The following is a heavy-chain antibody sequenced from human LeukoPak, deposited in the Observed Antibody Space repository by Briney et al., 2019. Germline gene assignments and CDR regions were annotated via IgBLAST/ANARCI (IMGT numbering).Heavy chain of an antibody. CDR2: IYYSGST. CDR3: ARGVLQLVRDAFDI. D-gene: IGHD6-13*01. CDR1: GGSISSYY. V-gene: IGHV4-59*01. J-gene: IGHJ3*02. Sequence: SETLSLACTVSGGSISSYYWSWIRQPPGKGLEWIGYIYYSGSTNYNPSLKSRVTISVDTSKNQFSLKLSSVTAADTAVYYFARGVLQLVRDAFDIWGQGTVVTVSS.